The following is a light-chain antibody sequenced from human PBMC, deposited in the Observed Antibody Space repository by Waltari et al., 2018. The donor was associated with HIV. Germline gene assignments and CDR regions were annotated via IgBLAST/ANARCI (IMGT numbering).Light chain of an antibody. V-gene: IGLV2-11*01. CDR2: DVN. Sequence: QSALTQPASVAGSPGQSITISCTGTSSDIGGYDYVSWYQQHPGKAPKLIIFDVNKRPSGVPARFSVSKSGHTASLTISGLQADDEADYYCCSYAGSYTEIFGGGTKLTVL. J-gene: IGLJ2*01. CDR3: CSYAGSYTEI. CDR1: SSDIGGYDY.